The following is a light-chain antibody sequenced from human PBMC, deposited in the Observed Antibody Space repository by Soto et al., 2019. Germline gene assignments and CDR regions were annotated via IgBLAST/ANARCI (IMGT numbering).Light chain of an antibody. V-gene: IGKV1-39*01. CDR1: QTISIY. CDR3: QQSYSTSIA. CDR2: RAS. J-gene: IGKJ5*01. Sequence: DIQMTQSPSSLSASVGDRVTITCRASQTISIYLNWYQQKPGKAPKLLIFRASNLQTEVPSRFAGSGSGRDFALTISSLQPDDFAAYYCQQSYSTSIAFGQGTRLEIK.